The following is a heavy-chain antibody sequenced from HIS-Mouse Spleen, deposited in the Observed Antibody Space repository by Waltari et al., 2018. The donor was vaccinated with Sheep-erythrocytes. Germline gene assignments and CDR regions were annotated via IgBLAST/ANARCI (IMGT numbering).Heavy chain of an antibody. CDR3: AQTGATTPHFDY. Sequence: QVQLVQSGAEVKKPGSSVKVSCKASGGTFSSYAISWVRQAPGQGLGWMGRSSPSLGRANYAPKFQGRVTITADKSTSTAYMELSSLRSEDTAVYYCAQTGATTPHFDYWGQGTLVTVSS. V-gene: IGHV1-69*04. CDR2: SSPSLGRA. J-gene: IGHJ4*02. CDR1: GGTFSSYA. D-gene: IGHD1-26*01.